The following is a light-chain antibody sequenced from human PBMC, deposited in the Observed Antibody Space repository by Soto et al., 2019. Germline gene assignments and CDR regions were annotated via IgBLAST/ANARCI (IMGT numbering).Light chain of an antibody. CDR1: SSDIGAYNF. CDR3: SSYTSSSSSYV. V-gene: IGLV2-14*01. J-gene: IGLJ1*01. Sequence: QSVLTQPASVSGSPGQSITISCTGSSSDIGAYNFVSWYQQHPGKAPKLMIYDVSDRPSGVSSRFSGSKSGNTASLTISGLQAEDEADYFCSSYTSSSSSYVFGTGTKLTV. CDR2: DVS.